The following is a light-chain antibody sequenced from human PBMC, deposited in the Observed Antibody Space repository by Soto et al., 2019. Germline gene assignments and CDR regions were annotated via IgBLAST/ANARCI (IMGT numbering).Light chain of an antibody. J-gene: IGKJ1*01. CDR1: QSISSW. CDR3: QQYNSYWT. V-gene: IGKV1-5*03. Sequence: EIQMTQSPSTLSASVGDRVTITCRASQSISSWLAWYQQKAGKAPKLLIYKASSLESGVPSRFSGSGSGTEFTLTISSLQPDDFATYSCQQYNSYWTFGHGTNVEIK. CDR2: KAS.